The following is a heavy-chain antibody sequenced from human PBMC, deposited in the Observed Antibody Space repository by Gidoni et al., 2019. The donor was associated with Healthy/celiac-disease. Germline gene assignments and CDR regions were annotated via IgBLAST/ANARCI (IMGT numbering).Heavy chain of an antibody. V-gene: IGHV3-30*02. J-gene: IGHJ4*02. CDR2: IRYDGSNK. Sequence: QVQLVESGGGVVQPGGSLRLSCAASGFTFSSYDMHWVRQAPGKGLEWVAFIRYDGSNKYYADSVKGRFTISRDNSKNTLYLQMNSLRAEDTAVYYCAKLLSSSQDIGYYWGQGTLVTVSS. D-gene: IGHD6-6*01. CDR3: AKLLSSSQDIGYY. CDR1: GFTFSSYD.